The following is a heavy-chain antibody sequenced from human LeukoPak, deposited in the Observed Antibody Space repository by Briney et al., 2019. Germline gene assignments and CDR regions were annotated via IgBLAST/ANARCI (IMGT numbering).Heavy chain of an antibody. CDR2: ISTSGGTI. Sequence: GGSLRLSCAASGFTFSDHYMTWIREAPGKGLEWVSYISTSGGTINYADSVKGRFTVSRDNAKNSLFLQMNSLRAEDTAVYYCARTARLLDYWGQGTLVTVSS. J-gene: IGHJ4*02. D-gene: IGHD2-21*02. CDR3: ARTARLLDY. V-gene: IGHV3-11*01. CDR1: GFTFSDHY.